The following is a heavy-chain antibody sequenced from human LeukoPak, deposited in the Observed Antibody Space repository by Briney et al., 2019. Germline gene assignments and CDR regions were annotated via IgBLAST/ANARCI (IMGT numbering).Heavy chain of an antibody. CDR3: AKGYYDSSGYYLWDY. D-gene: IGHD3-22*01. CDR1: GFTFSSYW. Sequence: PGGSLRLSCAASGFTFSSYWMHWVRHAPGKGLVGVSRINSDGSSRSYADSVKGRFTISRDNAKNTLYLQMNSLRAEDTAVYYCAKGYYDSSGYYLWDYWGQGTLVTVSS. J-gene: IGHJ4*02. CDR2: INSDGSSR. V-gene: IGHV3-74*01.